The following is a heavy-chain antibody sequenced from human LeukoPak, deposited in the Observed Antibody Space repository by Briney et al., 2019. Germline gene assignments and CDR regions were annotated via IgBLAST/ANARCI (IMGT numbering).Heavy chain of an antibody. J-gene: IGHJ6*02. V-gene: IGHV1-46*01. CDR2: INPSGGST. Sequence: ASVKVSCKASGYTFTSYYMHWVRQAPGQRLEWMGIINPSGGSTSYAQKFQGRVTMTRDTSTSTVYMELSSLRSEDTAVYYCARYPGIAVAGSDYYYYYGMDVWGQGTTVTVSS. CDR1: GYTFTSYY. CDR3: ARYPGIAVAGSDYYYYYGMDV. D-gene: IGHD6-19*01.